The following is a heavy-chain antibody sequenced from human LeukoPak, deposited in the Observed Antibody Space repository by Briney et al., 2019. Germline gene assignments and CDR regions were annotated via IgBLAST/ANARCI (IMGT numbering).Heavy chain of an antibody. J-gene: IGHJ3*02. CDR1: GFTFSSYW. CDR2: IKEDGVEK. CDR3: ARDLSGSGNNDAFDI. V-gene: IGHV3-7*01. D-gene: IGHD3-10*01. Sequence: GGSLRLSCAVSGFTFSSYWMSWVRQAPGKGLEWVANIKEDGVEKYYVDSVKGRFTISRDNTKNSLFLQMNSLRAEDTAVYYCARDLSGSGNNDAFDIWGQGTMVTVSS.